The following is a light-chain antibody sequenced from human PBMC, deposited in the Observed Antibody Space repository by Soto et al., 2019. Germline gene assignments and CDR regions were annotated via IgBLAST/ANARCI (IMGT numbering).Light chain of an antibody. J-gene: IGKJ1*01. CDR1: QAIRSA. CDR2: AAS. Sequence: AIQLTQSPSSLSASVGDTVTITCRASQAIRSALGWYQQKPGKAPKLLIYAASSLQSGVPSRFSGSGSGTDFTLTISSLQPEDFATYYCLQDYNYPRTFGQGTKVDIK. CDR3: LQDYNYPRT. V-gene: IGKV1-6*01.